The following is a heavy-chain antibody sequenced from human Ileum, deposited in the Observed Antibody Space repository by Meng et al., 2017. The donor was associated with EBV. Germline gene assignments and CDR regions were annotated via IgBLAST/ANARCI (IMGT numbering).Heavy chain of an antibody. CDR1: GFTFSNSW. Sequence: VQLVESGGSLVQPGGSLRLSCAASGFTFSNSWMHWLRQAPGKGLVWVSHIDTDGSTTNYAGSVKGRFTISRDNAKNTLSLQMNSLRAEFMLRGVSFAWGQGTLVTVSS. V-gene: IGHV3-74*01. J-gene: IGHJ5*02. CDR2: IDTDGSTT. D-gene: IGHD3-10*01. CDR3: FA.